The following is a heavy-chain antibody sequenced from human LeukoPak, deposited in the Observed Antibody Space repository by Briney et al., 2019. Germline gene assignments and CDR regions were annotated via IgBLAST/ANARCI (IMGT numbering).Heavy chain of an antibody. J-gene: IGHJ3*02. CDR1: GGSFSGYY. CDR2: IYYSGST. V-gene: IGHV4-59*01. Sequence: SETLSLTCAVYGGSFSGYYWSWIRQPPGKGLEWIGYIYYSGSTNYNPSLKSRVTISVDASKNQFSLKLSSVTAADTAVYYCARAPRTMVRGVITGAFDIWGQGTMVTVSS. D-gene: IGHD3-10*01. CDR3: ARAPRTMVRGVITGAFDI.